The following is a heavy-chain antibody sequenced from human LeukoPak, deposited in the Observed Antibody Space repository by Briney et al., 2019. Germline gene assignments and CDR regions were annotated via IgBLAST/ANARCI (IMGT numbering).Heavy chain of an antibody. J-gene: IGHJ3*02. V-gene: IGHV3-11*04. Sequence: PGGSLRLSCAASGFTFSDYYMSWIRQAPGKGLEWVSYISSSGSTIYYADSVKGRFTISRDNANNSLYLQMNSLRAEDTAVYFCARVSTRRTITMIVVVTKRGAAFDIWGQGTMVTVSS. CDR3: ARVSTRRTITMIVVVTKRGAAFDI. D-gene: IGHD3-22*01. CDR2: ISSSGSTI. CDR1: GFTFSDYY.